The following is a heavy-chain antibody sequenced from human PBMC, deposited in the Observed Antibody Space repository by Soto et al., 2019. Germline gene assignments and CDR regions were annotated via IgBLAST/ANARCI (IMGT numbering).Heavy chain of an antibody. D-gene: IGHD2-15*01. J-gene: IGHJ5*02. CDR2: IYYSGST. Sequence: QVQLQESGPGLVKPSQTLSLTCTVSGGSISSGGYYWSWIRQHPGKGLEWIGYIYYSGSTYYNPSLKSRVTISVDTSKNQFSLKLSSVTAADTAVYYCARDKRPVVVATPLDLGWFDPWGQGTLVTVSS. V-gene: IGHV4-31*03. CDR1: GGSISSGGYY. CDR3: ARDKRPVVVATPLDLGWFDP.